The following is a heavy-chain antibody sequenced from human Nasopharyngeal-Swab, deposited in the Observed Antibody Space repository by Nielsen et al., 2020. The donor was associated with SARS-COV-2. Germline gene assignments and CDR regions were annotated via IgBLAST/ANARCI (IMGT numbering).Heavy chain of an antibody. CDR3: AKDDSGYSYGVGHGFDY. CDR1: GFTFSNFA. J-gene: IGHJ4*02. D-gene: IGHD3-22*01. CDR2: ISGSGHST. Sequence: GESLKISCEASGFTFSNFAMNWVRQAPGKGLECVSSISGSGHSTYYADSVRGRFTISRDNSKNTVYLQMKSLRAEDTAKYYCAKDDSGYSYGVGHGFDYWGQGALVTVSS. V-gene: IGHV3-23*01.